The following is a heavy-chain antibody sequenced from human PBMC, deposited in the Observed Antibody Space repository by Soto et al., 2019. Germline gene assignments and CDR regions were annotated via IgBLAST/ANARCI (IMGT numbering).Heavy chain of an antibody. Sequence: GGSLRLSCAASGFTLSSYAMSWVRQAPGKGLEWVAVISYEGSNKYYADSVKGRFTISRDNSKNTLYLQVSSLRAEDTAIYYCAKDTAATGPPHFDYWGQGTLVTVSS. V-gene: IGHV3-30*18. J-gene: IGHJ4*02. CDR1: GFTLSSYA. CDR2: ISYEGSNK. CDR3: AKDTAATGPPHFDY. D-gene: IGHD6-13*01.